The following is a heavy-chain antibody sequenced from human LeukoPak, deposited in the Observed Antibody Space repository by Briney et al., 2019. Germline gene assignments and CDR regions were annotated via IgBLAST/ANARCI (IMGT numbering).Heavy chain of an antibody. V-gene: IGHV3-30*02. CDR1: GFIFSNYA. CDR2: IRYDGTNK. CDR3: ATERPDTSGSKIDY. Sequence: GGSLRLSCAASGFIFSNYAMHWVRQAPGKRPEWVAFIRYDGTNKYYADSVKGRFTISRDNSKNTLYLQVNSLRAEDTAVYYCATERPDTSGSKIDYWGQGTLVIVSS. J-gene: IGHJ4*02. D-gene: IGHD3-22*01.